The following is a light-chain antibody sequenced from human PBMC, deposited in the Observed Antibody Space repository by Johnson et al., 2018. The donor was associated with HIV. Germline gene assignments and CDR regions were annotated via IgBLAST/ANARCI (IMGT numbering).Light chain of an antibody. Sequence: QPVLTQPPSVSAAPGQKVTISCSGSSSNIGNNYVSWYQQLPGTAPKLLIYDNNKRPSGIPDRFSGSKSGTSATLGITGLQTGDESDYYCGTWDISLSVGYVFGTGPKVTFL. CDR2: DNN. J-gene: IGLJ1*01. CDR1: SSNIGNNY. CDR3: GTWDISLSVGYV. V-gene: IGLV1-51*01.